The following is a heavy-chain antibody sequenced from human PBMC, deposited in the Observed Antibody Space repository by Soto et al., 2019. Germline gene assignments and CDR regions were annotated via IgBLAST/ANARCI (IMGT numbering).Heavy chain of an antibody. Sequence: PSETLSLTCTVSGCSISSYYWSWIRQPPGKGLEWIGDIYHSGSTNYNPSLKSRVTISVDKSKNQFSLKLSSVTAADTAVYYCARDSSSSSSGEVWGQGTTVTVSS. CDR3: ARDSSSSSSGEV. D-gene: IGHD6-13*01. CDR2: IYHSGST. J-gene: IGHJ6*02. CDR1: GCSISSYY. V-gene: IGHV4-59*12.